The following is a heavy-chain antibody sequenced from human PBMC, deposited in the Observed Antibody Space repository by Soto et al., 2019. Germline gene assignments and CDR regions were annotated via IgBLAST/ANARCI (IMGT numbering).Heavy chain of an antibody. D-gene: IGHD1-26*01. V-gene: IGHV3-23*01. CDR3: AEDYAEWELPPRAY. CDR2: ISGSGGST. J-gene: IGHJ4*02. Sequence: EVQLLESGGGLVQPGGSLRLSCVASGFTFSSYAMSWVRQAPGKGLEWVSAISGSGGSTYYADSVKGRFTISRDNSKNTLYLQMNSLRAEDTAVYYCAEDYAEWELPPRAYWGQGTLVTVSS. CDR1: GFTFSSYA.